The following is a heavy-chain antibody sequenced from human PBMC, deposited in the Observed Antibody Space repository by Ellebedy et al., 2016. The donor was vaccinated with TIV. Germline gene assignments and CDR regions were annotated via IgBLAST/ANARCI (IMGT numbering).Heavy chain of an antibody. Sequence: SVKVSXXASGGTFSSYAISWVRQAPGQGLEWMGGIIPIFGTANYAQKFQGRVTITADESTSTAYMELSSLRSEDTAVYYCARDLGYPGAFDIWGQGTMVTVSS. D-gene: IGHD5-12*01. V-gene: IGHV1-69*13. CDR3: ARDLGYPGAFDI. CDR1: GGTFSSYA. J-gene: IGHJ3*02. CDR2: IIPIFGTA.